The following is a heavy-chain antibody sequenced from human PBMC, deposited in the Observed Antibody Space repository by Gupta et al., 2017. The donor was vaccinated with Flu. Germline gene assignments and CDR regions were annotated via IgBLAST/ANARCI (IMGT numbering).Heavy chain of an antibody. V-gene: IGHV1-2*02. D-gene: IGHD1-26*01. CDR1: GYAFTDSY. CDR3: ARDGGSGSYWYFDL. CDR2: IDPNSGGT. J-gene: IGHJ2*01. Sequence: VQLVQSGAEVKKPGASVKVSCKASGYAFTDSYLHWVRQAPGQGLEWVGWIDPNSGGTDCPQKFQGRVTMTRDTSVSTAYLELSSLRSDDSAVYYCARDGGSGSYWYFDLWGRGTLVSVSS.